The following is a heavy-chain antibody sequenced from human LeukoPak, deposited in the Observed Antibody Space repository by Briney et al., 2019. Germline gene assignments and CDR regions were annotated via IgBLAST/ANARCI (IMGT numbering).Heavy chain of an antibody. CDR3: ATHYGSGSYQETNYFDY. CDR2: ISGSGGST. Sequence: GGSLRLSCAASGFTFSSYATSWVRQAPGKGLEWVSAISGSGGSTYYADSVKGRFTISRDNSKNTLYLQMNSLRAEDTAVYYCATHYGSGSYQETNYFDYWGQGTLVTVSS. V-gene: IGHV3-23*01. D-gene: IGHD3-10*01. CDR1: GFTFSSYA. J-gene: IGHJ4*02.